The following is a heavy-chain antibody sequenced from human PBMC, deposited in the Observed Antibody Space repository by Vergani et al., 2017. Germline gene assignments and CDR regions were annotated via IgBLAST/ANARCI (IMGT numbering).Heavy chain of an antibody. Sequence: VQLVESGGGLVQPGGSLRLSCAASGFTFSSYSMNWVRQAPGKGLEWIGEINHSGSTHYNPSLKSRVPISVDTSKNQFSLKLCSVTAADTAVYYCARDGRYYYDSSGYSSNWFDPWGQGTLVTVSS. D-gene: IGHD3-22*01. CDR1: GFTFSSYS. CDR3: ARDGRYYYDSSGYSSNWFDP. CDR2: INHSGST. V-gene: IGHV4-34*01. J-gene: IGHJ5*02.